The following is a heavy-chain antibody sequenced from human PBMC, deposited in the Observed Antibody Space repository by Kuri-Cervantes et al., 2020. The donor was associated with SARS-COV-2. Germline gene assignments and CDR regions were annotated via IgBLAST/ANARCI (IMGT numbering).Heavy chain of an antibody. CDR1: GFTFSSYS. CDR2: ISSSTSYI. J-gene: IGHJ6*03. CDR3: ARDGSRYSTSSFNYYYYMDV. V-gene: IGHV3-21*01. D-gene: IGHD6-6*01. Sequence: GSLRLSCAASGFTFSSYSINWVRQAPGKGLEWVSSISSSTSYIYYADSLKGRLTISRDNAKNSLYLQMNSPRAEDTAVYYCARDGSRYSTSSFNYYYYMDVWGKGTTVTVSS.